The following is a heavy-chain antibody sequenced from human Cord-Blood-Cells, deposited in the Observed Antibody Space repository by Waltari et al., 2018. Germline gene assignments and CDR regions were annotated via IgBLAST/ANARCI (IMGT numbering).Heavy chain of an antibody. CDR2: IYTSGST. CDR3: ARGPGWLLRGDYYYMDV. J-gene: IGHJ6*03. CDR1: GGSISSYY. Sequence: QVQLQESGPGLVKPSETLSLTCTVSGGSISSYYWSWIRQPAGKGLEWIGRIYTSGSTNYNPSLKSRVTMSVDTSKNQFSLKLSSVTAADTAVYYCARGPGWLLRGDYYYMDVWGKGTTVTVSS. D-gene: IGHD3-9*01. V-gene: IGHV4-4*07.